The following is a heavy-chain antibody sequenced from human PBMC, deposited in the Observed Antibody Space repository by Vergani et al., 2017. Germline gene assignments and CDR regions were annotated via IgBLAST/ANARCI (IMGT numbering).Heavy chain of an antibody. J-gene: IGHJ4*02. D-gene: IGHD2-15*01. CDR2: IYWDDDK. V-gene: IGHV2-5*02. CDR1: GFSLSTSGVG. Sequence: QITLKESGPTLVKPTQTLTLTCTFSGFSLSTSGVGVGWIRQPPGKALEWLALIYWDDDKRYSPSLKSRLTITKDTSNNQVVLTMTNMDPVDTATYYCAHAPVVVAATYFDYWGQGTLVTVSS. CDR3: AHAPVVVAATYFDY.